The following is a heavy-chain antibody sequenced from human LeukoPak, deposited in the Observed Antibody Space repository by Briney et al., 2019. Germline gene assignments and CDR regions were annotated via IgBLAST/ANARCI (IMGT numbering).Heavy chain of an antibody. CDR2: MNPNSGNT. CDR1: GYTFTSYG. J-gene: IGHJ4*02. V-gene: IGHV1-8*01. CDR3: ARGSVGIAAAGPYFDY. D-gene: IGHD6-13*01. Sequence: ASVKVSCKASGYTFTSYGINWVRQATGQGLEWMGWMNPNSGNTGYAQKFQGRVTMTRNTSISTAYMELSSLRSEDTAAYYCARGSVGIAAAGPYFDYWGQGTLVTVSS.